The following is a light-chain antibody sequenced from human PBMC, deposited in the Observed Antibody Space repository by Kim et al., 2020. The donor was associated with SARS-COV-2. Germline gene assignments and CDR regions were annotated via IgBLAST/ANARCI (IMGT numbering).Light chain of an antibody. V-gene: IGKV3-11*01. J-gene: IGKJ3*01. CDR3: QQRFT. Sequence: EIVLTQSPAILSLSPGERATLSCRASQSISSYLAWYQQKPGQAPRLLIYDASNRATGIAARFSGSGSGTDFTLTISSLEPEDFAVYYCQQRFTVGPGTKVDIK. CDR2: DAS. CDR1: QSISSY.